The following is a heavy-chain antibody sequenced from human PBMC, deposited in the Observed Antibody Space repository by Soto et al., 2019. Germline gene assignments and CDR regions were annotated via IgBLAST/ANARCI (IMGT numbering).Heavy chain of an antibody. D-gene: IGHD5-12*01. J-gene: IGHJ4*02. V-gene: IGHV3-33*01. CDR1: VFTFSSYG. CDR3: ASSRPNGYNVFDY. CDR2: IWYDGSNK. Sequence: PGGSLRLSCAAPVFTFSSYGMHWVRQAPGKGLEWVAVIWYDGSNKYYADSVKGRFTISRDNSKNTLYLQMNSLRAEDTAVYYCASSRPNGYNVFDYWGQGTLVTVSS.